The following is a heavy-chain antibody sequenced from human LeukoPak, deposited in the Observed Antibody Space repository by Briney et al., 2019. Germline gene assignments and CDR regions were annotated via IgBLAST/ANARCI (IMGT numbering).Heavy chain of an antibody. CDR3: AKDRYSHGMRLSY. CDR2: IWYDGSNK. V-gene: IGHV3-33*06. D-gene: IGHD5-18*01. J-gene: IGHJ4*02. CDR1: RFTFSSYG. Sequence: GGSLRLSCAASRFTFSSYGMHWVRQAPGKGLEWVAVIWYDGSNKYYADSVKGRFTISRDNSKNTLYLQMNSLRAEDTAVYYCAKDRYSHGMRLSYWGQGTLVTVSS.